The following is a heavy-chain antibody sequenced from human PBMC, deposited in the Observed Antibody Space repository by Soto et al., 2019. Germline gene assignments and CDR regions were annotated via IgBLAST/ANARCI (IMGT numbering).Heavy chain of an antibody. Sequence: ASVKVSCKASGFTFTSSAVQLLRQARGQRLEWIGWIVVGSGNTNYAQKFQERVTITRDMSTSTAYMELSSLRSEDTAVYYCAAGYYYDSSGPYGMDVWGQGTTVTVS. CDR2: IVVGSGNT. D-gene: IGHD3-22*01. CDR3: AAGYYYDSSGPYGMDV. CDR1: GFTFTSSA. V-gene: IGHV1-58*01. J-gene: IGHJ6*02.